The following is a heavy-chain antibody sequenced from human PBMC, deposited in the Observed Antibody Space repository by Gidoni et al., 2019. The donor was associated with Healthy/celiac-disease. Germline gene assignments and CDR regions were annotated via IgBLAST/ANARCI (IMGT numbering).Heavy chain of an antibody. D-gene: IGHD2-15*01. CDR3: ATLLGYCSGGSCYFDY. V-gene: IGHV1-69*04. CDR2: IIPILGIA. CDR1: GGTFSSYA. J-gene: IGHJ4*02. Sequence: GGTFSSYAISWVRQAPGQGLEWMGRIIPILGIANYAQKFQGRVTITADKSTSTAYMELSSLRSEDTAVYYCATLLGYCSGGSCYFDYWGQGTLVTVSS.